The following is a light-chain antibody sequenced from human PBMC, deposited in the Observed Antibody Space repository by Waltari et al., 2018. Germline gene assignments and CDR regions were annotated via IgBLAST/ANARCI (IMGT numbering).Light chain of an antibody. CDR2: DVS. V-gene: IGLV2-14*03. CDR1: SSYVGTYNY. CDR3: SSYITTNTLEL. Sequence: QSALTQPASVSGSPGQSITISCTGTSSYVGTYNYVSWYQQHPGKAPKLLIYDVSYRPSGVSSRFSGSKSGNTASLTISGLQAEDEAEYYCSSYITTNTLELFGGGTSLTVL. J-gene: IGLJ3*02.